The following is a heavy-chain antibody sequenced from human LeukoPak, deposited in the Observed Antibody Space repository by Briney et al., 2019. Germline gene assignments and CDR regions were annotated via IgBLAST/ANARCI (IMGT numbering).Heavy chain of an antibody. Sequence: GRSLRLSCAASGFTFSSYAMHWVRQAPGKGLEWVAVISYDGSNKYCADSVKGRFTISRDNSKNTLYLQMNSLRAEDTAVYYCARDPLYYYDSSDHRGEEPDAFDIWGQGTMVTVSS. CDR2: ISYDGSNK. CDR3: ARDPLYYYDSSDHRGEEPDAFDI. CDR1: GFTFSSYA. V-gene: IGHV3-30*04. D-gene: IGHD3-22*01. J-gene: IGHJ3*02.